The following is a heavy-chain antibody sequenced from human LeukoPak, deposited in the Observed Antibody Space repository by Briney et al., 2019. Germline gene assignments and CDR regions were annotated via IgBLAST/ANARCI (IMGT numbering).Heavy chain of an antibody. J-gene: IGHJ5*02. D-gene: IGHD3-3*01. CDR3: ARVPPGDFWSGYYTWFDP. V-gene: IGHV3-21*01. Sequence: PGGSLRLSCAASGFTFSSYSMNWVRQAPGKGLEWVSSISSSSSYIYYADSVKGRFTISRDNAKNSLYLQMNSLRAEDTAVYYCARVPPGDFWSGYYTWFDPWGQGTLVTVSS. CDR1: GFTFSSYS. CDR2: ISSSSSYI.